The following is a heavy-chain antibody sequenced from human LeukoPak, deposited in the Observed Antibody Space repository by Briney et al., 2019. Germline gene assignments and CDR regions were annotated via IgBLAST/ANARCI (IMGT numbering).Heavy chain of an antibody. CDR1: GGSISSSNSY. D-gene: IGHD4-23*01. J-gene: IGHJ6*02. CDR3: ARGGGGGNFYYYYYGMDV. Sequence: SETLSLTCTVSGGSISSSNSYWGWIRQPPGKGLEWVGSIFYSGSTFYNPSLKSRVTISVDTSKNQFSLRLSSVTAADTAVYYCARGGGGGNFYYYYYGMDVWGQGTTVTVSS. V-gene: IGHV4-39*01. CDR2: IFYSGST.